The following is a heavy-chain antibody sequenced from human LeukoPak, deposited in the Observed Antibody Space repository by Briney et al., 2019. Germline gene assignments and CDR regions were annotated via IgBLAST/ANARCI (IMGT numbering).Heavy chain of an antibody. J-gene: IGHJ4*02. CDR3: AKDLLRSGYDPW. V-gene: IGHV3-23*01. CDR1: GFTFSSYA. CDR2: ISGSGTYT. D-gene: IGHD5-12*01. Sequence: GGSLRLSCAASGFTFSSYAMSWVRQAPGKGLEWVSAISGSGTYTYYADSVKGRFTISRDNSKNTLYLQMNSLRAEDTAVYYCAKDLLRSGYDPWWGQGTLVTVSS.